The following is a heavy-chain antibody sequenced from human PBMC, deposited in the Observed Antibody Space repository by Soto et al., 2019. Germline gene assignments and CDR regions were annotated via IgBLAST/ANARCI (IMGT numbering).Heavy chain of an antibody. CDR3: TTSPGVLTGYYVDY. D-gene: IGHD3-9*01. CDR2: IKSKTDGGTT. Sequence: GGSLRLSCAASGFTFSNAWMSWVGQAPGKGLEWVGRIKSKTDGGTTDYAAPVKGRFTISRDDSKNTLYLQMNSLKTEDTAVYCCTTSPGVLTGYYVDYWGQGTLVTVSS. CDR1: GFTFSNAW. V-gene: IGHV3-15*01. J-gene: IGHJ4*02.